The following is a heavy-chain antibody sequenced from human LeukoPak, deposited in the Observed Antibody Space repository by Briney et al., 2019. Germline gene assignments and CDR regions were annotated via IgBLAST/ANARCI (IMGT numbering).Heavy chain of an antibody. CDR3: ARDLDYYDSSGYYAD. CDR2: IIPIFGTA. D-gene: IGHD3-22*01. J-gene: IGHJ4*02. Sequence: SVKVSCKASGGTFSSYASSWVRQAPGQGLEWMGGIIPIFGTANYAQKFQGRVTITADESTSTAYMELSSLRSEDTAVYYCARDLDYYDSSGYYADWGQGTLVTVSS. CDR1: GGTFSSYA. V-gene: IGHV1-69*13.